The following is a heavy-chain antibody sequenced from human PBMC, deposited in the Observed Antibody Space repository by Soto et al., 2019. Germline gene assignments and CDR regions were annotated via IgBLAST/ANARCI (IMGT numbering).Heavy chain of an antibody. D-gene: IGHD1-7*01. V-gene: IGHV4-30-4*01. CDR1: GGSISSGDYY. J-gene: IGHJ6*02. CDR3: ALTKGWNYEYYYGMDV. Sequence: SETLSLTCTVSGGSISSGDYYLSWIRQPPGKGLEWIGYIYYSGSTYYNPSLKSRVTISVDTSKNQFSLKLSSVTAADTAVYYCALTKGWNYEYYYGMDVWGQGTTVTVSS. CDR2: IYYSGST.